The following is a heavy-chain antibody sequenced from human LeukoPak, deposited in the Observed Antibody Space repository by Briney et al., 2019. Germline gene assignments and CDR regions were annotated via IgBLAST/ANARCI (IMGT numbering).Heavy chain of an antibody. V-gene: IGHV4-4*02. CDR3: ASYDFWSGSAFDY. CDR2: IYHSGST. J-gene: IGHJ4*02. D-gene: IGHD3-3*01. CDR1: GVSISSSNR. Sequence: PSGTLSLTCVVSGVSISSSNRWSWVRQPPGKGLEWIGEIYHSGSTNYNPSLKSRVTISVDTSKNQFSLKLSSVTAADTAVYYCASYDFWSGSAFDYWGQGTLVTVSS.